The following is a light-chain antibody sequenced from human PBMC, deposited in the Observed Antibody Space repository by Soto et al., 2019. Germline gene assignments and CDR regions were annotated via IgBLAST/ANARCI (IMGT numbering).Light chain of an antibody. CDR3: QQNNKWPPVT. J-gene: IGKJ4*01. CDR2: GAS. Sequence: EVVMTQSPATVSVSPGEGVTLSCRASQTISNDLAWYQQKPGKAPRLLIYGASTMATGVPARFSGGGSGTEFTLTISSLQSEDFAFYYCQQNNKWPPVTFGGGTKVEIK. V-gene: IGKV3-15*01. CDR1: QTISND.